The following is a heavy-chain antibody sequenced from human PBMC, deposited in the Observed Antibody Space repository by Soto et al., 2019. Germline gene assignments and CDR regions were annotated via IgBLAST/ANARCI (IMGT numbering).Heavy chain of an antibody. CDR1: GFTFSSNA. CDR3: AKDFPAYSSGWLVGAGNDY. D-gene: IGHD6-19*01. CDR2: VSGTGATT. Sequence: PGGSLRLSCAASGFTFSSNAMSWVRQAPGKGQEWVSAVSGTGATTYHADSVKGRFTISRDNSKNTLYLQMNSLRAEDTAVYYCAKDFPAYSSGWLVGAGNDYWGQGTPVTVS. J-gene: IGHJ4*02. V-gene: IGHV3-23*01.